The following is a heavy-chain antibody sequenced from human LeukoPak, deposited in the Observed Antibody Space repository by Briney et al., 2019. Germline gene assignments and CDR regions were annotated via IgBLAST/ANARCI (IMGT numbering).Heavy chain of an antibody. CDR1: GFTFSSYA. CDR2: ISGSGGST. J-gene: IGHJ5*01. CDR3: AKDRHAPGRYCSSTSCFPFDS. Sequence: GGSLRLSCAASGFTFSSYAMSWVRQAPGKGLEWVSGISGSGGSTYYADSVKGRFTISRDNTKNTLYLQMNSLRAEDTAVYYCAKDRHAPGRYCSSTSCFPFDSWGQGTLVTVSS. V-gene: IGHV3-23*01. D-gene: IGHD2-2*01.